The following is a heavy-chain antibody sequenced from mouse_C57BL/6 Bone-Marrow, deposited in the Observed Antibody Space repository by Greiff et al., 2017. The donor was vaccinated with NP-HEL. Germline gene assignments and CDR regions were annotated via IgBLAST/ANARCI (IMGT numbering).Heavy chain of an antibody. CDR3: ARLDSSGFAY. D-gene: IGHD3-2*02. Sequence: EVKLMESGGGLVQPGGSLKLSCAASGFTFSDYYMYWVRQTPEKRLEWVAYIRNGGGSTYYPDTVKGRFTISRDNAKNTLYLQMSRLKSEDTAMYYCARLDSSGFAYWGQGTLVTVSA. J-gene: IGHJ3*01. V-gene: IGHV5-12*01. CDR2: IRNGGGST. CDR1: GFTFSDYY.